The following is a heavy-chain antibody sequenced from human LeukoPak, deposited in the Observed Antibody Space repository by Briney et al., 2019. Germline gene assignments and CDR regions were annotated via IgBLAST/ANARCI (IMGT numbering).Heavy chain of an antibody. CDR1: GGSISDYY. J-gene: IGHJ4*02. CDR2: IYTTGST. Sequence: SETLPLTCTVSGGSISDYYWSWIRQPAGKGLEWIGRIYTTGSTDYNPSLKSRVTMSVDTSKNQFSLKLSSVTAADTAVYYCARGPPPDFDCWGQGTLVTVSS. CDR3: ARGPPPDFDC. V-gene: IGHV4-4*07.